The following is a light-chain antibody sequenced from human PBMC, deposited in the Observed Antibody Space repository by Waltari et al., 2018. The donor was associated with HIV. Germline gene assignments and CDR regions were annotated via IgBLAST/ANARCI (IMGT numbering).Light chain of an antibody. CDR2: EFN. Sequence: SALTQPASVSGSPGQSITISCPGTSSDVGAYNLVSWYQQHPGKAPKFIIYEFNKRPSEVSNRFSGSKSGNKASLTISVLQAEDEADYYCCSYAGRSTLEVFGGGTKVTVL. CDR3: CSYAGRSTLEV. V-gene: IGLV2-23*02. CDR1: SSDVGAYNL. J-gene: IGLJ2*01.